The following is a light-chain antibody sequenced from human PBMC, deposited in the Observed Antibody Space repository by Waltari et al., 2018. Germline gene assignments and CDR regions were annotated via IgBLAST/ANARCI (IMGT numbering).Light chain of an antibody. CDR3: AAWDDSLNGYV. CDR1: SSNIPSNI. CDR2: SNN. V-gene: IGLV1-44*01. Sequence: QSVLTQPPSASGTPGQRVSIPCSGSSSNIPSNIVNWYQQVPGTAPKLLIYSNNERPSGVPDRFSGSKSGTSASLAISGLQSEDEADYYCAAWDDSLNGYVFGTATKVTVL. J-gene: IGLJ1*01.